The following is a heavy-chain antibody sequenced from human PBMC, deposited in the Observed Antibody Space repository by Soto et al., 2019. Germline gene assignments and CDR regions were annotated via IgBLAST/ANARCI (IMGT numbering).Heavy chain of an antibody. Sequence: GESLKISCKGSGYSFTSYWIGWVRQMPGKGLEWMGIIYPGDSDTRYSPSFQGQVTISADKSISTAYLQWSSLKASDTAMYYCAIQGGIAAAGGNYYYGMDVWGQGTTVTVSS. V-gene: IGHV5-51*01. CDR1: GYSFTSYW. CDR2: IYPGDSDT. D-gene: IGHD6-13*01. CDR3: AIQGGIAAAGGNYYYGMDV. J-gene: IGHJ6*02.